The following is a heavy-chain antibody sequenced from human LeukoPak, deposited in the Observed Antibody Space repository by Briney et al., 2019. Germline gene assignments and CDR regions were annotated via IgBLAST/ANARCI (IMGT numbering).Heavy chain of an antibody. CDR3: ARDDENGYNSLDY. CDR2: ISNDGGSK. V-gene: IGHV3-30-3*01. Sequence: SEGSLRLSCAASGFTFSSYSMHWVRQAPGKGLECVAVISNDGGSKYYADSVKGRFTISRDNSKNTLYLQINSLRADDTAVFYCARDDENGYNSLDYWGQGTLVTVSS. D-gene: IGHD5-24*01. CDR1: GFTFSSYS. J-gene: IGHJ4*02.